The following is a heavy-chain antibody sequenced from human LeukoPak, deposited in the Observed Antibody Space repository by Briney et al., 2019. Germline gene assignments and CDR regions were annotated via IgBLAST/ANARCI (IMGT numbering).Heavy chain of an antibody. CDR2: IYSGGST. CDR3: ARGYYGSGSYPKSGYPPFDY. D-gene: IGHD3-10*01. V-gene: IGHV3-53*01. Sequence: GGSLRLSCAASGFTVSSNYMSWVRQAPGKGLEWVSVIYSGGSTHYADSVKGRFTISRDNSKNTLYLQMNSLRAEDTAVYYCARGYYGSGSYPKSGYPPFDYWGQGTLVTVSS. CDR1: GFTVSSNY. J-gene: IGHJ4*02.